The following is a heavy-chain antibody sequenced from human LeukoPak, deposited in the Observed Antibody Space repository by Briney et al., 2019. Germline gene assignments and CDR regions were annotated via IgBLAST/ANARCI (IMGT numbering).Heavy chain of an antibody. Sequence: PGGSPRLSCAASGFTFSSYSMNWVRQAPGKGLEWVSSISSSSSYIYYADSVKGRFTISRDNAKNSLYLQMNSLRAEDTAVYYCARDPGGFQLPYYFDYWGQGTLVTVSS. D-gene: IGHD2-2*01. CDR3: ARDPGGFQLPYYFDY. CDR1: GFTFSSYS. V-gene: IGHV3-21*01. J-gene: IGHJ4*02. CDR2: ISSSSSYI.